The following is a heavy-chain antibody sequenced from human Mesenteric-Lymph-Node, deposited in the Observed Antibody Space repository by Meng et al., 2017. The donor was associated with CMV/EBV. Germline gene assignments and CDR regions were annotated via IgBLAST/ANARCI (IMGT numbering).Heavy chain of an antibody. CDR1: GDSISNSGYY. D-gene: IGHD2-21*01. CDR3: ARVLWGYYFDY. J-gene: IGHJ4*02. V-gene: IGHV4-39*07. CDR2: IYYSGTT. Sequence: SDTLSLTCTVSGDSISNSGYYWAWIRQPPGKGLEWIANIYYSGTTYDNPSLKSLFTISVDASKNQFYLELRFVTVADTAVYYCARVLWGYYFDYWGQGMLVTVSS.